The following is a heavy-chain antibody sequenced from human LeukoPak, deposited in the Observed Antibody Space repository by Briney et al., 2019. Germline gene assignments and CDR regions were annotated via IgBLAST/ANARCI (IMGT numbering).Heavy chain of an antibody. D-gene: IGHD3-16*02. V-gene: IGHV3-21*01. Sequence: PGGSLRLSCAASGFTSGGYTMSWVRQAPGKGLQWVSTITSGGDYMYYADPVKGRFTVSRDDSKNSLYLHMNSLRAEDTAVYYCARVSIFGVVIANDYWGQGTVVTVSS. CDR3: ARVSIFGVVIANDY. CDR1: GFTSGGYT. J-gene: IGHJ4*02. CDR2: ITSGGDYM.